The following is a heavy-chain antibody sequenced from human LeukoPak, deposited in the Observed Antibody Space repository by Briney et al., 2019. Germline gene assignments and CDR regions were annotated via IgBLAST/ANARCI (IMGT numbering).Heavy chain of an antibody. CDR1: GGFISSSSYY. Sequence: SETLSLTCTVSGGFISSSSYYWGWIRQPPGKGLEWIGSIFYSGSTYYNPSLKSRVTISVDTSKNQFSLRLSSVTAADTAVYYCARYGSIVGASFQRWGQGTLVTVSS. V-gene: IGHV4-39*01. CDR2: IFYSGST. D-gene: IGHD1-26*01. J-gene: IGHJ1*01. CDR3: ARYGSIVGASFQR.